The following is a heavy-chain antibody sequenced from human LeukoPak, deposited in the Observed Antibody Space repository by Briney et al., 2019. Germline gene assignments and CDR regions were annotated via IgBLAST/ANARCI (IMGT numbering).Heavy chain of an antibody. Sequence: SETLSLTCAVYGGSFSGYYWSWIRQPPGKGLEWIGEINHSGSTNYNPYLKSRVTISVDTSKNQFSLKLSSVTAADTGVYYCARGGSSGYYFPHFDYWGQGTLVTVSS. CDR1: GGSFSGYY. J-gene: IGHJ4*02. CDR3: ARGGSSGYYFPHFDY. CDR2: INHSGST. V-gene: IGHV4-34*01. D-gene: IGHD3-22*01.